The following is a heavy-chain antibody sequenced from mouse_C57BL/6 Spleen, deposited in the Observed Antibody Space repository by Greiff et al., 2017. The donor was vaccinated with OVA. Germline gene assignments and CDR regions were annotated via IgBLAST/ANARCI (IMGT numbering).Heavy chain of an antibody. Sequence: EVKLVESGGDLVKPGGSLKLSCAASGFTFSSYGMSWVRQTPDKRLEWVATISSGGSYTYYPDSVKGRFTISRDNAKNTLYLQMSSLKSEDTAVYYCARQPSPGTWLAYWGQGTLVTVSA. J-gene: IGHJ3*01. D-gene: IGHD4-1*01. CDR3: ARQPSPGTWLAY. CDR2: ISSGGSYT. CDR1: GFTFSSYG. V-gene: IGHV5-6*01.